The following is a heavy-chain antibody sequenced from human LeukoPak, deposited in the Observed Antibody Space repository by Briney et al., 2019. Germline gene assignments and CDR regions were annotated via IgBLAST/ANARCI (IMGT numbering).Heavy chain of an antibody. Sequence: GGSLRLSCAASGFTFSSYSMNWVRQAPGKGLEWVSSISSSSSYIYYADSVKGRFTISRDNSKNTLYLQMNSLRAEDTAVYYCAKPLYSSGWYVVEYWGQGTLVTVSS. CDR1: GFTFSSYS. V-gene: IGHV3-21*04. CDR2: ISSSSSYI. D-gene: IGHD6-19*01. J-gene: IGHJ4*02. CDR3: AKPLYSSGWYVVEY.